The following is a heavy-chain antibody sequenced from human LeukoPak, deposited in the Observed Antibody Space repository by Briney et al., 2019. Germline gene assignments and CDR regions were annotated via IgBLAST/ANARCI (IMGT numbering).Heavy chain of an antibody. CDR2: IYHSGTT. J-gene: IGHJ4*02. D-gene: IGHD4-17*01. V-gene: IGHV4-38-2*01. CDR1: GYSITSGYF. Sequence: SETLSLTCGVSGYSITSGYFWGWIRQPPGKGLEWIGSIYHSGTTYYNPSLKSRVTISVDTSKNQSSLQLSSVTAADTAVYYCARPPDSSDYGAAFDFWGQGTLVTVSS. CDR3: ARPPDSSDYGAAFDF.